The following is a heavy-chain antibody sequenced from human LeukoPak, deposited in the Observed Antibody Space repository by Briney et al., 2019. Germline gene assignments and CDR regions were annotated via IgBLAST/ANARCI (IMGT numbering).Heavy chain of an antibody. Sequence: NPSETLSLTCTVSGVSISTYYWSWIRQSPGKGLQWIGYIHYSGSTNYNPSLKSRVTTSVDTSKNQFSLKLSSVTAADTAVYYCAKGGGSSWYTGHWFDPWGQGTLVTVSS. V-gene: IGHV4-59*01. CDR1: GVSISTYY. D-gene: IGHD6-13*01. CDR2: IHYSGST. CDR3: AKGGGSSWYTGHWFDP. J-gene: IGHJ5*02.